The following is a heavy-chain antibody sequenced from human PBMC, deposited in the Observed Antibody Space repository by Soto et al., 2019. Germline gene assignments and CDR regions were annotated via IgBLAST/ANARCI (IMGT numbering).Heavy chain of an antibody. J-gene: IGHJ4*02. V-gene: IGHV4-39*02. D-gene: IGHD3-3*01. CDR3: ARLGRHLSALSY. Sequence: QLKESGPGLVRPSETLALTCSVSGGSVSSEYYYWAWIRQAPGKGLEWIGRVHHTGVTDYNPYLKSLVHIDLSSSKNVSFLKMTSVTAADTALYDCARLGRHLSALSYLGPGTQVTVSS. CDR1: GGSVSSEYYY. CDR2: VHHTGVT.